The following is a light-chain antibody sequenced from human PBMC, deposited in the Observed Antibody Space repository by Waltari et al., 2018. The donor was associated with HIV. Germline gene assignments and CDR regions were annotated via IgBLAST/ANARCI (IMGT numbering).Light chain of an antibody. CDR3: QAWGRSTSGV. J-gene: IGLJ3*02. V-gene: IGLV3-1*01. CDR2: QDN. CDR1: ELGDKY. Sequence: SYEVTQPPSVAVSPGQTASITCSGYELGDKYTCWYQQKPGQSPLLVIYQDNKRPSGIPERFSASSSGHTATLTISGTLPLDEADYYCQAWGRSTSGVFGRGTKLTVL.